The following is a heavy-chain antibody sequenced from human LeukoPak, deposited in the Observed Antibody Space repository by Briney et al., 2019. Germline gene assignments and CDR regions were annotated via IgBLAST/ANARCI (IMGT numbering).Heavy chain of an antibody. J-gene: IGHJ6*02. Sequence: SETLSLTCAVYGGSFSGYYWSWIRQPPGKGLEWIGEINHSGSTNYNPSLKSRVTISVDTSKNQFSLKLSSVTAADTAVYYCAILPIGYSSSWYVPDYYYGMDVWGQGTTVTVSS. V-gene: IGHV4-34*01. CDR1: GGSFSGYY. D-gene: IGHD6-13*01. CDR3: AILPIGYSSSWYVPDYYYGMDV. CDR2: INHSGST.